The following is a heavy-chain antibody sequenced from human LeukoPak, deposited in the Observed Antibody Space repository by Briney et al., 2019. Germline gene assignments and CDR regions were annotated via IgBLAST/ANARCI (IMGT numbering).Heavy chain of an antibody. J-gene: IGHJ3*02. V-gene: IGHV4-59*12. CDR3: ARDRGAAAGRDDAFDI. CDR2: ISSSGSA. CDR1: GDSLGIYK. Sequence: SETLSLTCSVSGDSLGIYKWSWIRQPPGKGLEWIAHISSSGSAIYNPSLMSRVSMAVDTSKNQFSLKLSSVTAADTAVYYCARDRGAAAGRDDAFDIWGQGTMVTVSS. D-gene: IGHD6-13*01.